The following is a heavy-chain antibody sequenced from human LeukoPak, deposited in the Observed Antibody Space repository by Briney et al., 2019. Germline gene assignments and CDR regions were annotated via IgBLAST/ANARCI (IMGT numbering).Heavy chain of an antibody. Sequence: GGSLRLSCAASGSTFSSYAMSWVRQAPGKGLEWVSGISGSGGSTHYANFVKGRFTISRDNSKNTLYLQMNSLRAEETAVYYCAKDDYGDYADYYGMDVWGQATTLTVSS. CDR1: GSTFSSYA. D-gene: IGHD4-17*01. J-gene: IGHJ6*02. V-gene: IGHV3-23*01. CDR3: AKDDYGDYADYYGMDV. CDR2: ISGSGGST.